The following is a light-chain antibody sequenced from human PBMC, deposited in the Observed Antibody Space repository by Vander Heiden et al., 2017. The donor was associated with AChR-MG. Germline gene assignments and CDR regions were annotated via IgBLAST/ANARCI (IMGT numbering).Light chain of an antibody. CDR2: GAS. V-gene: IGKV3-20*01. J-gene: IGKJ1*01. CDR1: QIISSNS. CDR3: HQYGSSPRT. Sequence: SVLTQSPGTLSLSPGETVTLSCRASQIISSNSLAWYQNRPGQAPTLLIYGASIRATGIPARFSGSGSGTDFTLTISRLESEDFAVYYCHQYGSSPRTFGQGTRVEI.